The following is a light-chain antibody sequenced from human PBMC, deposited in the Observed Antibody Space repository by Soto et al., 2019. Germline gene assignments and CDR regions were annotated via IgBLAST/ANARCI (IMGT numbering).Light chain of an antibody. J-gene: IGKJ4*01. Sequence: EIVMTQSPATLSVSPGEGATLPCRASQSVSSNLAWYQQKPGQAPRLLIYAASTRATGIPARFSGSGSGTEFTLTISSLQSEDFAVYYCQQYNNWPPLTFGGGTKVEIK. CDR2: AAS. V-gene: IGKV3-15*01. CDR1: QSVSSN. CDR3: QQYNNWPPLT.